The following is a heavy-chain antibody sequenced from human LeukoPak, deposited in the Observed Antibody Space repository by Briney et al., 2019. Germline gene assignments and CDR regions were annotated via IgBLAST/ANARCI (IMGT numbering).Heavy chain of an antibody. Sequence: SETLSLICSVSGGSMSTYYWSWIRQPPGKGLEWIGYIYYSGSTNYNPSLKSRVTISVDTSKNQFSLKLSSVTAADTAVYYCARADGYSYGNHFDYWGQGTLVTVSS. V-gene: IGHV4-59*01. CDR3: ARADGYSYGNHFDY. D-gene: IGHD5-18*01. CDR1: GGSMSTYY. J-gene: IGHJ4*02. CDR2: IYYSGST.